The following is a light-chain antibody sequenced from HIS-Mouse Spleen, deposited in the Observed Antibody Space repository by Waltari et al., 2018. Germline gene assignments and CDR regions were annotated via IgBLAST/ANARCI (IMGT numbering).Light chain of an antibody. CDR3: YSAADNIEV. Sequence: SYELTQPSSVSVSPGQTARITCSGDVLAKKYARWFQQKPGQAPVLVIYKDSERPAGIPGRFSGSSSGTTVTLTISGAQVEDEADYYCYSAADNIEVFGGGTKLTVL. CDR2: KDS. J-gene: IGLJ3*02. V-gene: IGLV3-27*01. CDR1: VLAKKY.